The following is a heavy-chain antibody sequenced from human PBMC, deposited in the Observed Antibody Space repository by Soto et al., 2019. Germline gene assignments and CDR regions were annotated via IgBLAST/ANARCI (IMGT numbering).Heavy chain of an antibody. D-gene: IGHD2-15*01. CDR3: AREYCSGGSCYDWFDP. CDR2: INAGNGNT. Sequence: ASVKVSCKASGYTFTSYAMHWVRQAPGQRLEWMGWINAGNGNTKYSQKFQGRVTITRNTSASTAYMELSSLRSEYTAVYYCAREYCSGGSCYDWFDPWGQGTLVTVSS. J-gene: IGHJ5*02. CDR1: GYTFTSYA. V-gene: IGHV1-3*01.